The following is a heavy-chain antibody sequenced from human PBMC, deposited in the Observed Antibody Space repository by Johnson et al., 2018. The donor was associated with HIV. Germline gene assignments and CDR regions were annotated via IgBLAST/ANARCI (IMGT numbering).Heavy chain of an antibody. CDR2: INWNGGST. D-gene: IGHD1-26*01. CDR3: ARGPPLQWELRGNAFDI. CDR1: GFTFSSYV. Sequence: LRLVESGGGLVQPGGSLRLSCAAAGFTFSSYVMHWVRQAPGNGLEWVSGINWNGGSTGYADSVKGRFTISRENAKNSLYLQMNSLRAGDTAVYYCARGPPLQWELRGNAFDIWGQGTMVTVSS. V-gene: IGHV3/OR16-10*03. J-gene: IGHJ3*02.